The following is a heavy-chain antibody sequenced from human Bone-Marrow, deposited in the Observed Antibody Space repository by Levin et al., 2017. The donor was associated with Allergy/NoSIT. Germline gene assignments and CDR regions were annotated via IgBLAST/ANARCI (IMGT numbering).Heavy chain of an antibody. CDR3: ARGIASGGKTYYDYDMDV. J-gene: IGHJ6*03. D-gene: IGHD6-13*01. CDR2: INPNTGGT. V-gene: IGHV1-2*02. CDR1: GYIFTDYY. Sequence: ASVKVSCKASGYIFTDYYMHWVRQAPGQGLEWMGWINPNTGGTSYSQNFQGRVTMTRDTSISTAYMDLSSLISDDTAVYYCARGIASGGKTYYDYDMDVWGRGTTVAVSS.